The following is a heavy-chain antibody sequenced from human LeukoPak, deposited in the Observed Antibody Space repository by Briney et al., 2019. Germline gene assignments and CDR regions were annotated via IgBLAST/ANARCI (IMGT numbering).Heavy chain of an antibody. CDR1: GFTFSGYA. CDR3: AKGKKSTTNGLCAFDI. CDR2: ITGGGGST. J-gene: IGHJ3*02. V-gene: IGHV3-23*01. Sequence: GGSLRLSCAASGFTFSGYALSWFRQAPGKGLEWVSAITGGGGSTSYADSVKGRFTISRDNSKNTLYLQMDSLRAEDTAVDYGAKGKKSTTNGLCAFDIWGQGTMVTVSS. D-gene: IGHD2-8*01.